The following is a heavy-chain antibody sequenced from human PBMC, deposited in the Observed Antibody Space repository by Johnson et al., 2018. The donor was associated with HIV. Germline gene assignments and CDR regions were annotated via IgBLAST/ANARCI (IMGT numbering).Heavy chain of an antibody. V-gene: IGHV3-43*01. CDR2: ISWDGGST. D-gene: IGHD7-27*01. CDR1: GFTFDDYT. CDR3: ANWGGGAFEL. Sequence: VQLVESGGGVVRPGGSLRLSCAASGFTFDDYTMHWVRQAPGKGLEWVSLISWDGGSTYYADSVKGRFTISRDNSKNTLYLQMNSLRAEDTAGYYCANWGGGAFELWGQGTVVTVSS. J-gene: IGHJ3*01.